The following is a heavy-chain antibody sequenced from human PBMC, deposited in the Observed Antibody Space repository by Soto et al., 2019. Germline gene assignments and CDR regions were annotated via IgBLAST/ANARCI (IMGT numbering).Heavy chain of an antibody. Sequence: SGPTLVNPTPTLTLTCTFSGFSLSTGGVGVGWIRQPPGKALEWLALIYWDDDKRYNPSPKSRLTVTKDTSKNQVVLTVTNMDLVDTATYYCAHRLSLSTTWNYGYMDVWGNGTTVTVSS. J-gene: IGHJ6*03. CDR1: GFSLSTGGVG. CDR3: AHRLSLSTTWNYGYMDV. CDR2: IYWDDDK. V-gene: IGHV2-5*02. D-gene: IGHD3-16*01.